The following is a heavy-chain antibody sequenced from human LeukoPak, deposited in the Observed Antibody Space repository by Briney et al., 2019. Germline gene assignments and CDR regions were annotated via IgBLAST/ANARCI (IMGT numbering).Heavy chain of an antibody. Sequence: GGSLRLSCAASGFTFSSYAMSWVRQAPGKGLEWDSAISGSGGSTYYADSVKGRFTISRDNSKNTLYLQMNSLRAEDTAVYYCAKGSQQLGHYYFDYWGQGTLVTVSS. CDR3: AKGSQQLGHYYFDY. CDR2: ISGSGGST. CDR1: GFTFSSYA. V-gene: IGHV3-23*01. J-gene: IGHJ4*02. D-gene: IGHD6-13*01.